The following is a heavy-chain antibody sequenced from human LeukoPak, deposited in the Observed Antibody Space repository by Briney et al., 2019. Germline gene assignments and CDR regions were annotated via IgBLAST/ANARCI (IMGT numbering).Heavy chain of an antibody. CDR1: GFTLHYG. CDR2: VSATGYTT. CDR3: AKGAVGKTESSGYPPHFDY. D-gene: IGHD3-22*01. V-gene: IGHV3-23*01. J-gene: IGHJ4*02. Sequence: PGGSVRLSCVVSGFTLHYGMRWVRQAPGKGLEWVSYVSATGYTTYYADSVKGRFTISRDNAKNTVFLQMDSLRADDTAVYYCAKGAVGKTESSGYPPHFDYWSQGTLVTVPS.